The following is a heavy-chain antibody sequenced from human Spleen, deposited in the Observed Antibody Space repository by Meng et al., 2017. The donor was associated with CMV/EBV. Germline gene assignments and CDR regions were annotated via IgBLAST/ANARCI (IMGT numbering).Heavy chain of an antibody. CDR1: GYTFTGYY. D-gene: IGHD2-2*02. CDR2: INPNSGGT. J-gene: IGHJ2*01. V-gene: IGHV1-2*02. Sequence: VQVVQSGAEVKKPGSSVKVSCKASGYTFTGYYMHWVRQAPGQGLEWMGWINPNSGGTNYAQKFQGRVTMTRDTSISTAYMELSRLRSDDTAVYYCARDSVGVVVPAAIGWYFDLWGRGTLVTVSS. CDR3: ARDSVGVVVPAAIGWYFDL.